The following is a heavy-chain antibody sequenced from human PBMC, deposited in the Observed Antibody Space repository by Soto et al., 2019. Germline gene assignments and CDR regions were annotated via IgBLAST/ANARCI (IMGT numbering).Heavy chain of an antibody. J-gene: IGHJ4*02. CDR3: AKRDCSSANCYYFDY. D-gene: IGHD2-2*01. V-gene: IGHV3-23*01. Sequence: GGSMRLPCAGFGMPFSNYARSLVRQAPGKGLEWVSGISSSGGSTNYADSVKGRFTISRDNSKNTLYLQMNSLRAEDTAVYYCAKRDCSSANCYYFDYWGQGNPVTVSS. CDR2: ISSSGGST. CDR1: GMPFSNYA.